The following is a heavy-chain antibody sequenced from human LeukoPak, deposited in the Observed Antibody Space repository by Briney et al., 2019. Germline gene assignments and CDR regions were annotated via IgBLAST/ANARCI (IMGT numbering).Heavy chain of an antibody. V-gene: IGHV4-39*02. Sequence: PSETLSPTCTVSGGSISSSSYYWGWIRQPPGKGQEWIASIYYSGSTYYNPSLKSRVTIYVDTSKNHFSLRLSSVTAADTAVYRCASLGAEGFVHYWGQGTLVTVSS. CDR3: ASLGAEGFVHY. D-gene: IGHD1-26*01. J-gene: IGHJ4*02. CDR1: GGSISSSSYY. CDR2: IYYSGST.